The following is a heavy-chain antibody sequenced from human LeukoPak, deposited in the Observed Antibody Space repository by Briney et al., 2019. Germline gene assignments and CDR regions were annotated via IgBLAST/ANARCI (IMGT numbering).Heavy chain of an antibody. CDR1: GGSISSYY. D-gene: IGHD3-22*01. Sequence: NPSETLSLTCAVSGGSISSYYWSWIRQPPGKGLEWIGYIFYSGTTNYNPSLKSRVAISVDTSKNQSSLKLSSVTAADTAVYYCAREEYYYDSSGRGPDYWGPGTLVTVSS. CDR3: AREEYYYDSSGRGPDY. J-gene: IGHJ4*02. V-gene: IGHV4-59*01. CDR2: IFYSGTT.